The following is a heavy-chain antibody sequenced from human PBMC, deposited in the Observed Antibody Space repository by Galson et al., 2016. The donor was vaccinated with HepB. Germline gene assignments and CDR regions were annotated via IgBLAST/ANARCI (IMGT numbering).Heavy chain of an antibody. Sequence: SETLSLTCTVSGGSISYYYWSWIRQPAGKGLEWIGYIYYSGSTNYNPSLKSRVTISVDTSKNQFSLKLSSVTAADTAGYYCARVWGGRFDPWGQGTLVTVSS. CDR2: IYYSGST. CDR1: GGSISYYY. V-gene: IGHV4-59*01. J-gene: IGHJ5*02. CDR3: ARVWGGRFDP. D-gene: IGHD3-16*01.